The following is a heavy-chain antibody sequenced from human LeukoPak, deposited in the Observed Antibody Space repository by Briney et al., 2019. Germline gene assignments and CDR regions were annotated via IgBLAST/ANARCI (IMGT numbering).Heavy chain of an antibody. J-gene: IGHJ4*02. CDR2: ISGSGGST. D-gene: IGHD1-26*01. CDR1: GFTFSSYA. CDR3: GRDLGGRSGY. Sequence: GGSLRLSCAASGFTFSSYAMNWVRQAPGMGLRWVSAISGSGGSTYYADSVKGRFTISRDNSKNTLYLQMNSLRAEDTAVYYCGRDLGGRSGYWGQGTLVTVSS. V-gene: IGHV3-23*01.